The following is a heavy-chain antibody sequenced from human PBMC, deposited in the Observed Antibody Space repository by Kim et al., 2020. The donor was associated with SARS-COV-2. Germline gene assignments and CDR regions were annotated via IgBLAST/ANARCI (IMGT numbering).Heavy chain of an antibody. V-gene: IGHV4-39*01. D-gene: IGHD6-19*01. CDR3: ARLVGIAVAGEFDP. CDR2: IYYSGST. CDR1: GGSISSSSYY. Sequence: SETLSLTYTVSGGSISSSSYYWGWIRQPPGKGLEWIGSIYYSGSTYYNPSLKSRVTISVDTSKNQFSLKLSSVTAADTAVYYCARLVGIAVAGEFDPWG. J-gene: IGHJ5*02.